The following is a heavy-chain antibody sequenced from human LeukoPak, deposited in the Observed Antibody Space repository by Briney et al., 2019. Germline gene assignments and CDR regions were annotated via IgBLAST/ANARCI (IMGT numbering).Heavy chain of an antibody. Sequence: PSETLSFTCAVDAGSFSAYYWSWIRHPPGKGLEWSGEINHSGSTNYNPSLKSRVTISVDTTKNQFSLKLSPVTAAETAEYYARRGNYDPTEGFDIWGQERMVTVSS. V-gene: IGHV4-34*01. J-gene: IGHJ3*02. CDR2: INHSGST. D-gene: IGHD3-3*01. CDR1: AGSFSAYY. CDR3: RRGNYDPTEGFDI.